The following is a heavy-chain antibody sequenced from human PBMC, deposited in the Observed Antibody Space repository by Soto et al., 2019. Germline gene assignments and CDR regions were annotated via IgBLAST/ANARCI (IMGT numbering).Heavy chain of an antibody. Sequence: EVQLLESGGGLVQPGGSLRLSCSASGFTFGNYAMTWVRQAPGKGLEWVSGITAGGGTTDYSDSVKGRFTISRDNSKNTLYLQMSSLRVEDTAVYYCAKAYRVYGSTWFFFDSWGQGSLVTVSS. V-gene: IGHV3-23*01. CDR1: GFTFGNYA. J-gene: IGHJ4*02. CDR2: ITAGGGTT. D-gene: IGHD2-2*01. CDR3: AKAYRVYGSTWFFFDS.